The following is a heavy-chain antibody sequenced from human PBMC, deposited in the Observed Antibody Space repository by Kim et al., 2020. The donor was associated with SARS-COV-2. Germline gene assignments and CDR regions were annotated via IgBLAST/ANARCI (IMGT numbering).Heavy chain of an antibody. CDR1: GFTFSSYS. CDR2: ISSSSSYI. Sequence: GGSLRLSCAASGFTFSSYSMNWVRQAPGKGLEWVSSISSSSSYIYYADSVKGRFTISRDNAKNSLYLQMNSLRAEDTAVYYCARERYVGMTRNYYYGMDVWGQGTTVTVSS. D-gene: IGHD5-12*01. V-gene: IGHV3-21*01. CDR3: ARERYVGMTRNYYYGMDV. J-gene: IGHJ6*02.